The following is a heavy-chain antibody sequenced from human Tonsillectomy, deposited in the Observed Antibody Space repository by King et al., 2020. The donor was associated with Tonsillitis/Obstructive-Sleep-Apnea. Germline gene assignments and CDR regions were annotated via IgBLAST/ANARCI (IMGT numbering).Heavy chain of an antibody. V-gene: IGHV1-18*01. J-gene: IGHJ6*03. CDR3: ARERDFGRIVGATGGYYYYMDV. CDR1: GYTFTSYG. Sequence: VQLVESGAEVKKPGASVKVSCKASGYTFTSYGISWVRQAPGQGLEWMGWISAYNGNTNYAQKLQGRVTMTTDTSTSTAYMELRSLRSDDTAVYYCARERDFGRIVGATGGYYYYMDVWGKGTTVTVSS. D-gene: IGHD1-26*01. CDR2: ISAYNGNT.